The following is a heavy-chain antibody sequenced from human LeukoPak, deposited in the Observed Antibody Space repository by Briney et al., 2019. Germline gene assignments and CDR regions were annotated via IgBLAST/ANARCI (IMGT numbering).Heavy chain of an antibody. V-gene: IGHV3-23*01. D-gene: IGHD1-26*01. CDR1: GFTFSSYA. J-gene: IGHJ4*02. Sequence: GGSLRLSCAASGFTFSSYAMSWVRQAPGKGLEWVSALSGSASSTYYADSVTGRFTISRDNSKNTLYLQMNSLRAEDTAVYYCAKRGAEVGATVAPGDYWGQGTLVTVSS. CDR3: AKRGAEVGATVAPGDY. CDR2: LSGSASST.